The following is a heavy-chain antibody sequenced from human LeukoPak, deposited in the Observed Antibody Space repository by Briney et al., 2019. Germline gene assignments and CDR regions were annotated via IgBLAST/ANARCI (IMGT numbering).Heavy chain of an antibody. V-gene: IGHV3-74*01. CDR3: ARTSSIAARSDRVALFP. Sequence: GGSLRLSCAASGFTFSSYWMHWVRQAPGKGLVGVSRINSDGSSTSYADSVKGRFTISRDNAKNTLYLQMNSLRAEDAAVYYCARTSSIAARSDRVALFPWGQGTPVTVSS. D-gene: IGHD6-6*01. CDR1: GFTFSSYW. CDR2: INSDGSST. J-gene: IGHJ5*02.